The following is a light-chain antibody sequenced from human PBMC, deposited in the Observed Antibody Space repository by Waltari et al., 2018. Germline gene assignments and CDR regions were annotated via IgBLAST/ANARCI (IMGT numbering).Light chain of an antibody. Sequence: DIVMTQSPDSLAVSLGERATINCKYSQSVQSVLSSSNNRNYLAWYQQKPGQPPKMLIYWASTRESGVPDRFSGSGSGTDFTLTISSLQAEDVAVYYCQQYYSPPVTFGGGTKVEIK. V-gene: IGKV4-1*01. J-gene: IGKJ4*01. CDR3: QQYYSPPVT. CDR1: QSVQSVLSSSNNRNY. CDR2: WAS.